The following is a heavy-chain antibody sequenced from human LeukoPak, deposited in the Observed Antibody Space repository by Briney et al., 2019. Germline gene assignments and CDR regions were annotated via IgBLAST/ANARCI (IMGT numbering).Heavy chain of an antibody. CDR1: GGTFSSYA. J-gene: IGHJ3*02. Sequence: GSSVKVSCKASGGTFSSYAISWVRQAPGQGLEWMGGIIPIFGTANYAQKFQGRVTITADESTSTAYMELSSLRSEDTAVYYCARDYVPATANDAFDIWGQGTMVTVSS. CDR3: ARDYVPATANDAFDI. CDR2: IIPIFGTA. D-gene: IGHD2-2*01. V-gene: IGHV1-69*01.